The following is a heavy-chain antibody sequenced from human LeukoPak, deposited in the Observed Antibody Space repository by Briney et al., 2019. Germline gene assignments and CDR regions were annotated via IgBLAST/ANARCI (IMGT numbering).Heavy chain of an antibody. CDR2: IYYSAST. V-gene: IGHV4-59*01. CDR3: ASRVDIVATIVNHYYF. D-gene: IGHD5-12*01. CDR1: GGSISSDY. J-gene: IGHJ4*01. Sequence: SETLSLTCTVAGGSISSDYWSWIRQPPGKRLELTVYIYYSASTNYNPSLTSRVTISVDTSKNQFSLNLNSVTAADTAVYSCASRVDIVATIVNHYYF.